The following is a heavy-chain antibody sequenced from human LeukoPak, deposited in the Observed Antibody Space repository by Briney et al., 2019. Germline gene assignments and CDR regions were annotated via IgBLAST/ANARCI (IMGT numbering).Heavy chain of an antibody. CDR3: ARDRTLGSYNPYYYMDV. D-gene: IGHD1-26*01. J-gene: IGHJ6*03. CDR1: GGSISSYY. Sequence: PSETLSLTCTVSGGSISSYYWSWIRQPPGKGLEWIGYIYYSGSTNYNPSLKSRVTISVDTSKNQFSLKLSSVTAADTAVYYCARDRTLGSYNPYYYMDVWGKGTTVTVSS. V-gene: IGHV4-59*01. CDR2: IYYSGST.